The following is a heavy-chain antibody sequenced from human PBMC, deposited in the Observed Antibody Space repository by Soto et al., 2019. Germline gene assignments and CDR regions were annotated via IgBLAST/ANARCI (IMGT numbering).Heavy chain of an antibody. Sequence: GGSLRLSCAASGFTFSSYAMSWVRQAPGKGLEWVSAISGSGGSTYYADSVKGRFTISRDNSKNTLYLQMNSLRAEDTAVYYFAKDLEDIVVVPATWGKGPLATASP. CDR2: ISGSGGST. CDR1: GFTFSSYA. J-gene: IGHJ1*01. CDR3: AKDLEDIVVVPAT. V-gene: IGHV3-23*01. D-gene: IGHD2-2*01.